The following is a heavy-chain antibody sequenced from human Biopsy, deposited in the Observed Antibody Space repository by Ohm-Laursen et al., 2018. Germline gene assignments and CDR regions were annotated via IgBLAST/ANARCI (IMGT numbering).Heavy chain of an antibody. CDR1: GGTFSNYA. V-gene: IGHV1-69*10. J-gene: IGHJ4*02. D-gene: IGHD3-3*01. CDR3: ATPFQYYDSWGGYPPFDH. CDR2: IIAVSGLV. Sequence: EASVKVSCKASGGTFSNYAISWVRQAPGEGLEWMGGIIAVSGLVNYAPKFQGRVSITADKSTTTAYMELSNLKSGDTAVYYCATPFQYYDSWGGYPPFDHWGQGTLVTVSS.